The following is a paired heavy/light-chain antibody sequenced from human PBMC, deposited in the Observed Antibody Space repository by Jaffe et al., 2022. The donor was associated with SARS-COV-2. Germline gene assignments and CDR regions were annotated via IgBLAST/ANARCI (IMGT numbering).Light chain of an antibody. CDR2: KAS. CDR1: QSISSW. Sequence: DIQMTQSPSTLSASIGDRVTITCRASQSISSWLAWYQQKPGKAPKLLIYKASNLESGVPSRFSGSGSGTEFTLTISSLQPDDFATYYCQQYNSYWTFGQGTKVEIK. V-gene: IGKV1-5*03. CDR3: QQYNSYWT. J-gene: IGKJ1*01.
Heavy chain of an antibody. CDR1: GYTLTSYH. J-gene: IGHJ3*02. CDR3: ARGNYYESSGYFNDVFDI. D-gene: IGHD3-22*01. V-gene: IGHV1-46*01. Sequence: QVQLVQSGAEVKKPGASVKVSCKASGYTLTSYHMHWVRQAPGQGPEWMGIINRSGISTSYAHKFQGRVTMTRDTSTSTVYMELSSLRSEDTAVYYCARGNYYESSGYFNDVFDIWGQGTMVTVSS. CDR2: INRSGIST.